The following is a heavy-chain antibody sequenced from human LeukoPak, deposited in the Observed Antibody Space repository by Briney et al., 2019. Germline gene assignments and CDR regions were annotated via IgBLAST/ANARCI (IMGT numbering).Heavy chain of an antibody. CDR2: IYYSGST. CDR3: AREELYVGANWFDA. V-gene: IGHV4-39*02. D-gene: IGHD1-26*01. CDR1: GGSISSSSYY. J-gene: IGHJ5*02. Sequence: SETLSLTCTVSGGSISSSSYYWGWIRQPPGKGLEWIGSIYYSGSTYYNPSLKSRVTISVDTAKNQFSLKLSSVTAADTAVYYCAREELYVGANWFDAWGQGTLVTVSS.